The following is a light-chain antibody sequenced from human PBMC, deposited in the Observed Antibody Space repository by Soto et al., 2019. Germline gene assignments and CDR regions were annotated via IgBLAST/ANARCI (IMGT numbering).Light chain of an antibody. V-gene: IGKV2-30*01. CDR3: MQGTHWPPYT. CDR2: KVS. Sequence: DVVMTQSPLSLPVTLGQPASISCRSSQSLVYSDGNTYLNWFQQRPGHSPRRLIYKVSNRDSGVPDRFSGCGSGTDFTLKISRVEAEDVGVYYFMQGTHWPPYTFGQGTKLEIK. CDR1: QSLVYSDGNTY. J-gene: IGKJ2*01.